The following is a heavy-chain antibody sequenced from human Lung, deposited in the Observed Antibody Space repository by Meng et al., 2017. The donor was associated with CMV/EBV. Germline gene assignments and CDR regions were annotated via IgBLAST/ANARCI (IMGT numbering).Heavy chain of an antibody. CDR3: ARDRWCYGSGNYYPFDF. Sequence: SXXIFXXASGDSFSSYGVNWGRQAPGQGLEWLGWISAYNGNTNYAQKFEGRVTMTTDTSTSTAYMVLRSLRSDETAVYYCARDRWCYGSGNYYPFDFWGQGXLVTVSS. V-gene: IGHV1-18*01. CDR2: ISAYNGNT. J-gene: IGHJ4*02. D-gene: IGHD3-10*01. CDR1: GDSFSSYG.